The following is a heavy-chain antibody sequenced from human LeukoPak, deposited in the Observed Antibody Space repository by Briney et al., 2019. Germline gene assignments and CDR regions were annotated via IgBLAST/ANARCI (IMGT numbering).Heavy chain of an antibody. Sequence: PGGSLRLSCAASGFTFSSYEMNWVRQAPGKGLEWVSYISSSGSTIYYADSVKGRFTISRDNAKNSLYLQMNSLRAEDTAVYCCARGLNWNYGWFDPWGQGTLVTVSS. CDR1: GFTFSSYE. D-gene: IGHD1-7*01. J-gene: IGHJ5*02. CDR2: ISSSGSTI. V-gene: IGHV3-48*03. CDR3: ARGLNWNYGWFDP.